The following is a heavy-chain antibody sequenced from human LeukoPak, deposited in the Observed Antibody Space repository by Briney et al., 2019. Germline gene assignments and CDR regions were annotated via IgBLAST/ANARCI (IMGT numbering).Heavy chain of an antibody. V-gene: IGHV1-2*02. CDR1: GYTFTGYY. Sequence: GASVKVSCKASGYTFTGYYMHWVRQAPGQGLEWMGWINPNSGGTNYTQKFQGRVTMTRDTSISTAYMELSRLRSDDTAVYYCARDPRALAVDDAFDIWGQGTMVTVSS. J-gene: IGHJ3*02. CDR2: INPNSGGT. CDR3: ARDPRALAVDDAFDI. D-gene: IGHD2-15*01.